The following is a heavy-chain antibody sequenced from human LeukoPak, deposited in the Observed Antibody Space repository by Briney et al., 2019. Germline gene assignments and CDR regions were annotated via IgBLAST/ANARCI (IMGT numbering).Heavy chain of an antibody. CDR3: ARGPDIVVVQAAIYYGMDV. CDR1: GGSFSGYY. J-gene: IGHJ6*02. Sequence: SETLSLTCAVYGGSFSGYYWSWIRQPPGKGLEWIGEINHSGSTNYNPSLKSRVAISVDTSKNQFSLKLSSVTAADTVVYYCARGPDIVVVQAAIYYGMDVWGQGTTVTVSS. V-gene: IGHV4-34*01. D-gene: IGHD2-2*01. CDR2: INHSGST.